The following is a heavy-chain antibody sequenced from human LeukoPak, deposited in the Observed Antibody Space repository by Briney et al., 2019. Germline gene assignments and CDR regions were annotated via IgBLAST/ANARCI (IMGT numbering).Heavy chain of an antibody. V-gene: IGHV4-30-2*01. CDR3: ARGYYGSGSYSDY. J-gene: IGHJ4*02. CDR1: GGSISSGDYS. CDR2: IYHSGTT. Sequence: SQTLSLTCAVSGGSISSGDYSWNWIRQPPGKGLEWIGSIYHSGTTYYNPSLKSRVIISVDRSKNQFSLKLSSVTAADTAVYYCARGYYGSGSYSDYWGQGTLVTVSP. D-gene: IGHD3-10*01.